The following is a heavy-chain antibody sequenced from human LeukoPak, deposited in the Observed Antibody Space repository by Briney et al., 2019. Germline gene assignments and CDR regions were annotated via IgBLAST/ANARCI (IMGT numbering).Heavy chain of an antibody. CDR1: GDSISAYY. J-gene: IGHJ4*02. CDR3: ARTPKYYGSGSYLDC. Sequence: SETLSLTCTVSGDSISAYYWIWIRQPPGKGLEYMGYIYYSGSTHYSPSLKSRVTISADMSKTQFSLTLSSVTAADTAVYYCARTPKYYGSGSYLDCWGQGTLVTVSS. D-gene: IGHD3-10*01. V-gene: IGHV4-59*01. CDR2: IYYSGST.